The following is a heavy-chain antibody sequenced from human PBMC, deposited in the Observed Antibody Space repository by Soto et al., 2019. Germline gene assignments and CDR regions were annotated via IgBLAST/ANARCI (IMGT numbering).Heavy chain of an antibody. CDR1: GGTFSNYP. Sequence: QVQLVQSGAEVKKPGSSVKVSCKASGGTFSNYPVSWVRQAPGQGLEWMGGIIPIFGTVNYAQKFQGRLTITADESPSTAYMELVSLRSEDTAVYYCARGNHRWLQWWYFDLWGRGTLVTVSS. CDR3: ARGNHRWLQWWYFDL. D-gene: IGHD5-12*01. V-gene: IGHV1-69*12. CDR2: IIPIFGTV. J-gene: IGHJ2*01.